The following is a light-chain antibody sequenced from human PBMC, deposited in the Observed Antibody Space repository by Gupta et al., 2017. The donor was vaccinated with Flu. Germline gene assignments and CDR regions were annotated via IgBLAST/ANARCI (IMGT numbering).Light chain of an antibody. CDR2: ATS. CDR1: QSVSSDF. Sequence: EVVLTQSPGTASFSPGERAALSCRASQSVSSDFLAWYQQKPGQAPRLLMHATSKRATGTPERFSGSGSWTDFTLTISRLEPEEFAVYYCHQYDNSPTTFGQGTKLEIK. J-gene: IGKJ2*01. V-gene: IGKV3-20*01. CDR3: HQYDNSPTT.